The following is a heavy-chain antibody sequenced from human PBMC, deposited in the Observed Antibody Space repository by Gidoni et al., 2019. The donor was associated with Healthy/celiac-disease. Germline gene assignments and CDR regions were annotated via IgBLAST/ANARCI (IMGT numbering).Heavy chain of an antibody. Sequence: QVQLVQSGAEVKKPGSSVNVSCQASGGTFSSSAISWVRQAPGQGLEWMGGIIPILGKANYAQKFQGRVTITADKATSTAYMELSSLRSEDTAVYYCASLNYGSGRDYWGQGTLVTVSS. V-gene: IGHV1-69*06. CDR2: IIPILGKA. J-gene: IGHJ4*02. CDR3: ASLNYGSGRDY. D-gene: IGHD3-10*01. CDR1: GGTFSSSA.